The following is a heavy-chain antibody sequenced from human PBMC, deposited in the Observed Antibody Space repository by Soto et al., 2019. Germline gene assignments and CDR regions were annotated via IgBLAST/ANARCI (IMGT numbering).Heavy chain of an antibody. Sequence: PGGSLRLSCAASGFTFSSYGMHWVRQAPGKGLEWVAVISYDGSNKYYADSVKGRFTISRDNSKNTLYLQMNSLRAEDTAVYYCAKVSPWITIFGLGAPCDYWGQGTLVTVSS. CDR1: GFTFSSYG. D-gene: IGHD3-3*01. V-gene: IGHV3-30*18. CDR2: ISYDGSNK. CDR3: AKVSPWITIFGLGAPCDY. J-gene: IGHJ4*02.